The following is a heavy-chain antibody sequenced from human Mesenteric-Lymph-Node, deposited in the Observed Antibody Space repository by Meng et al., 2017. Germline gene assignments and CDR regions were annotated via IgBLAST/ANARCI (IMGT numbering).Heavy chain of an antibody. J-gene: IGHJ1*01. CDR3: ARGYGSSWHSPFQH. V-gene: IGHV3-30*03. Sequence: QVQVVESGGGVVQPGRSLRLSCAASGFTFSNYRLYWVRQAPGKGLEWVAVTLSDGKENYYADSVKGRFTISRDNSKNMMFLQMNSLRAEDTAVYYCARGYGSSWHSPFQHWGQGTLVTVSS. CDR1: GFTFSNYR. CDR2: TLSDGKEN. D-gene: IGHD6-13*01.